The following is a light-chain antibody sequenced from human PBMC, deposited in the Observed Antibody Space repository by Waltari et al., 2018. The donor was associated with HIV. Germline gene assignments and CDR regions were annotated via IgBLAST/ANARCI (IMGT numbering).Light chain of an antibody. CDR1: QSVRSSY. CDR2: GAS. CDR3: QQYGDSRWT. Sequence: EIVLTQSPGTLSLSPGERATLSCRASQSVRSSYLAWYQQRRSQAPRLLIYGASSRATGIPDRFSGSGSGTDFTLTISRLEPEDFAVYYCQQYGDSRWTFGQGTKVEIK. J-gene: IGKJ1*01. V-gene: IGKV3-20*01.